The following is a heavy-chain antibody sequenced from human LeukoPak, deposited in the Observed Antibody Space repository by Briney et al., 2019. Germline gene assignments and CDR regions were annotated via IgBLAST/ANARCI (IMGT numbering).Heavy chain of an antibody. CDR1: GGSFSGYY. J-gene: IGHJ5*02. CDR3: ARDGGSSWYFQSWFDP. Sequence: SEILSLTCAVYGGSFSGYYWSWIRQPPGKGLEWIGEINHSGSTNYNPSLKSRVTISVDTSKNQFSLKLSSVTAADTAVYYCARDGGSSWYFQSWFDPWGQGTLVTVSS. V-gene: IGHV4-34*01. D-gene: IGHD6-13*01. CDR2: INHSGST.